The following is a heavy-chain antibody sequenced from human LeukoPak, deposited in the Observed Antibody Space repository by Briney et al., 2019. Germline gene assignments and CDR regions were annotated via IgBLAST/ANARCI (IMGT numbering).Heavy chain of an antibody. CDR2: IYYSGST. J-gene: IGHJ3*02. Sequence: SETLSLTCTVSGGSISSSSYYWGWIRQPPGKGLEWIGSIYYSGSTYYNPSLKSRVTISVDTSKNQFSLKLSSVTAADTAVYYCARASYCGGDCYSSSTDNDAFDIWGQGTMVTVSS. CDR1: GGSISSSSYY. V-gene: IGHV4-39*07. CDR3: ARASYCGGDCYSSSTDNDAFDI. D-gene: IGHD2-21*02.